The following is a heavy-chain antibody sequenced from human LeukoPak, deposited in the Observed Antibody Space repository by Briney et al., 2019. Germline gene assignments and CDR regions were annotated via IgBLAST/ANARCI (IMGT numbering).Heavy chain of an antibody. V-gene: IGHV3-74*01. J-gene: IGHJ3*02. CDR3: ARDKGGWFGEDSSDAFDI. Sequence: GGSLRLSCAASGFTFSSYWMHWVRQAPGKGLVWVSRINSDGSSTSYADSVKGRFTISRDNAKNSLYLQMNSLRAEDTAVYYCARDKGGWFGEDSSDAFDIWGQGTMVTVSS. D-gene: IGHD3-10*01. CDR1: GFTFSSYW. CDR2: INSDGSST.